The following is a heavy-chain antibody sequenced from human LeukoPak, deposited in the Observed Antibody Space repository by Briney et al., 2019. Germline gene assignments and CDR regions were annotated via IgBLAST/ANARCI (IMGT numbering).Heavy chain of an antibody. J-gene: IGHJ4*02. CDR1: GFTFSSYS. V-gene: IGHV3-21*01. CDR2: ISSSSSYI. Sequence: GGSLRLSCAASGFTFSSYSINWVRQAPGKGLEWVSSISSSSSYIYYADSVKGRFTISRDNAKNSLYLQMNSLRAEDTAVYYCARGRNVVATSGYFDYWGQGTLVTVSS. CDR3: ARGRNVVATSGYFDY. D-gene: IGHD5-12*01.